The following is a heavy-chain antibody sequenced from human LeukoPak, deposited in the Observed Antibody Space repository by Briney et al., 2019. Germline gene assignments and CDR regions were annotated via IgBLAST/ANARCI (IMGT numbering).Heavy chain of an antibody. CDR3: ARELDSSDRYYYYGMDV. Sequence: SVKVSCKASGGTFSSYAISWVRQAPGQGLEWMGRIIPIFGIANYAQKFQGRVTITADKSTSTAYMELSSLRPEDTAVYYCARELDSSDRYYYYGMDVWGQGTTVTVSS. J-gene: IGHJ6*02. V-gene: IGHV1-69*04. CDR2: IIPIFGIA. CDR1: GGTFSSYA. D-gene: IGHD3-22*01.